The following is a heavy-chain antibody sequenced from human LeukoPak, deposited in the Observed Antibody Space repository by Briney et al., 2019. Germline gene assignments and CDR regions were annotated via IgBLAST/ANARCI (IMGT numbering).Heavy chain of an antibody. J-gene: IGHJ4*02. Sequence: NPSETLSLTCTVSGGSISSGSYYWSWIRQPAGKGLEWIGRIYTSGSTNYNPSLKSRVTISVDTSKNQFSLKLSSVTAADTAVYYCARAGGSGLIDYWGQGTLVTVSS. D-gene: IGHD6-19*01. V-gene: IGHV4-61*02. CDR2: IYTSGST. CDR3: ARAGGSGLIDY. CDR1: GGSISSGSYY.